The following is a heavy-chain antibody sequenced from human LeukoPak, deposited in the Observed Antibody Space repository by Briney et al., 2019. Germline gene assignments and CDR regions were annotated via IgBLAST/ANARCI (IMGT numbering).Heavy chain of an antibody. CDR1: GFTFSSYA. Sequence: GGSLRLSCAASGFTFSSYAVSWVRQAPGRGLEWVSTISGSGDNSYYADSVKGRFTISRDNSKNTLYLQMNSLRVEDTAIFYCAKDSPSAPVTSVWGQGTLVTVSS. D-gene: IGHD4-17*01. CDR3: AKDSPSAPVTSV. J-gene: IGHJ4*02. V-gene: IGHV3-23*01. CDR2: ISGSGDNS.